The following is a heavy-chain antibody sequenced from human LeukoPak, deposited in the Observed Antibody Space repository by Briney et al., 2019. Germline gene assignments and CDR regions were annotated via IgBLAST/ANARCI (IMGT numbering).Heavy chain of an antibody. J-gene: IGHJ4*02. CDR2: ISSSSSYI. D-gene: IGHD6-6*01. V-gene: IGHV3-21*01. Sequence: GGSLRLSCAASGFTFSSYSMNWVRQAPGMGLEWVSSISSSSSYIYYADSVKGRFTISRDNAKNSLYLQMNSLRPEDTAVYYCARGPPRPYYFDYWGQGTMVTVSS. CDR3: ARGPPRPYYFDY. CDR1: GFTFSSYS.